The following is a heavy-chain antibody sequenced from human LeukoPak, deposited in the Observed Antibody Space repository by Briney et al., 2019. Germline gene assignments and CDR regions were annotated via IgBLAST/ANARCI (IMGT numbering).Heavy chain of an antibody. CDR2: INHSGST. CDR1: GGSFSGYY. V-gene: IGHV4-34*01. D-gene: IGHD1-26*01. J-gene: IGHJ4*02. Sequence: SETLSLTCAVYGGSFSGYYRSWIRQPPGKGLEWIGEINHSGSTNYNPSLKSRVTISVDTSKNQFSLELSSVTAADTAVYYCARSDASGSYPFDYWGQGTLVTVSS. CDR3: ARSDASGSYPFDY.